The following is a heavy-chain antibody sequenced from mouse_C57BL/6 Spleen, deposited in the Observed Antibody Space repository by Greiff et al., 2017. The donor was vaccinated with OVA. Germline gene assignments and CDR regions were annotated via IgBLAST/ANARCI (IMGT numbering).Heavy chain of an antibody. V-gene: IGHV1-82*01. CDR2: IYPGDGDT. D-gene: IGHD2-4*01. J-gene: IGHJ4*01. CDR3: ARGGYYDGSYAMDY. CDR1: GYAFSSSW. Sequence: QVQLQQSGPELVKPGASVKISCKASGYAFSSSWMTWVKQRPGKGLEWIGRIYPGDGDTNYHGKFKGKSTLTADKSSSTAYMQLSSLTSEDTAVYFCARGGYYDGSYAMDYWGQGTSVTVSS.